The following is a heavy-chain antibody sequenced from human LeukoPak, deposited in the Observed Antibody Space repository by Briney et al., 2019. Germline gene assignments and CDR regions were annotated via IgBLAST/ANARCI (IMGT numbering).Heavy chain of an antibody. CDR3: AKADDYGGSYYFDY. D-gene: IGHD4-23*01. J-gene: IGHJ4*02. Sequence: ASVKVSCKASGYTFTSYAMHWVRQAPGQRLEWMGWINAGNGNTKYSQKFQGRVTITRDTSASTAYMELSSLRSEDTAVYYCAKADDYGGSYYFDYWGQGTLVTVSS. V-gene: IGHV1-3*01. CDR2: INAGNGNT. CDR1: GYTFTSYA.